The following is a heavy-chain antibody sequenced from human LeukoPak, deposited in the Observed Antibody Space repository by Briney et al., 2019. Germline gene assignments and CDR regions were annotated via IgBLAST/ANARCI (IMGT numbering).Heavy chain of an antibody. Sequence: PGGSLRLSCAASGFTFSSYAMHWVRQAPGKGLEWVAVISYDGSNKYYADSVKGRFTISRDNSKNTLYLQMNSLRAEDTAVYYCAREAAGNFDYWGQGTLVTVSS. D-gene: IGHD6-13*01. V-gene: IGHV3-30*14. CDR2: ISYDGSNK. CDR1: GFTFSSYA. CDR3: AREAAGNFDY. J-gene: IGHJ4*02.